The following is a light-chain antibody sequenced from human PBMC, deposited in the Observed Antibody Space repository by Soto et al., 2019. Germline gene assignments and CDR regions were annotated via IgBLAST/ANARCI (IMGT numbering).Light chain of an antibody. CDR1: QNLGTLY. Sequence: EVVLTQSPGTLSLSPGERGTLSCRASQNLGTLYLAWFQQKSGQAPRHLIYSASRRATGIPDRFTGSGSGADYTLTINRVEPEDVAVYFCQQHACSPRTFGQGTKVDIK. CDR2: SAS. J-gene: IGKJ1*01. CDR3: QQHACSPRT. V-gene: IGKV3-20*01.